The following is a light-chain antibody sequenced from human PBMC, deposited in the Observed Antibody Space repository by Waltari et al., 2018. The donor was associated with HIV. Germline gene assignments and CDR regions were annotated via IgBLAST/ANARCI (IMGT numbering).Light chain of an antibody. CDR2: EVS. CDR3: SSYSITLRVV. J-gene: IGLJ2*01. V-gene: IGLV2-14*01. CDR1: RSDVGGYNY. Sequence: QSALTQPAPVSGSPGRSITISCTGPRSDVGGYNYVPGYQQHPGKAPKLMIYEVSNRPSGVSNRFSGSKSGNTASLTISGLQAEDETAYYCSSYSITLRVVFGGGTKLTVL.